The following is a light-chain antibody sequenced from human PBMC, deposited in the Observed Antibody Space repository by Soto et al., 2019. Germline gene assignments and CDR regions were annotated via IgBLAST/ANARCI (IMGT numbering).Light chain of an antibody. CDR3: RQYGRSLGFA. CDR2: GAS. V-gene: IGKV3-20*01. Sequence: EIVLTQSPATLSLSPGERATLSCRASQSVSSDFLAWYQEKPGQAPRLLIYGASNRATGIPDRFSGSGSGTDFTLTISRLEPEDFAVYYCRQYGRSLGFAFGGGARLEIK. J-gene: IGKJ5*01. CDR1: QSVSSDF.